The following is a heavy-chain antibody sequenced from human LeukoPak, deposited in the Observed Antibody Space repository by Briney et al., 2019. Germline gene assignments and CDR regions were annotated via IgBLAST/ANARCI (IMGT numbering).Heavy chain of an antibody. J-gene: IGHJ4*01. CDR1: GGSFSRYY. Sequence: SETLSLTCAVYGGSFSRYYWGWIRQPPGKGLEWIGSIYSSGTTYYSPSLKSRVTISLDTSKNQFSLTLNSLTAADTAVYYCASHSSSGYFDYWGHGILVTVSS. V-gene: IGHV4-39*07. CDR2: IYSSGTT. D-gene: IGHD6-6*01. CDR3: ASHSSSGYFDY.